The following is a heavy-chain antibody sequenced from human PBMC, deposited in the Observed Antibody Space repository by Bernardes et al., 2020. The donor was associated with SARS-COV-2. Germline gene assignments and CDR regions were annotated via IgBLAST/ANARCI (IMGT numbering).Heavy chain of an antibody. D-gene: IGHD6-13*01. CDR1: GDSISRYY. CDR2: IYHTGST. Sequence: SETLSLTCTVSGDSISRYYWSWVRQPPGKGLEWIGNIYHTGSTNYNPSLKSRVSMSVDTSKNQFSLRLRSTTAADTAVYYCVRDRDSFRYSSSWFIWGQGILVTVSS. J-gene: IGHJ4*02. V-gene: IGHV4-59*01. CDR3: VRDRDSFRYSSSWFI.